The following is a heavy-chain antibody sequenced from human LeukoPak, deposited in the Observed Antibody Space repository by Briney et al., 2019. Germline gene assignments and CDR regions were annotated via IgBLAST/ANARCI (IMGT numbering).Heavy chain of an antibody. J-gene: IGHJ5*02. Sequence: PSETLSLTCAVYGGSFSGYYWSWIRQPPGKGLEWIGEINHSGSTNYNPSLKSRVTISVDTSKHQFSLKLSSVTAADTAVYYCARGLRIQLWLQLGWFDPWGQGTLVTVSS. D-gene: IGHD5-18*01. V-gene: IGHV4-34*01. CDR2: INHSGST. CDR1: GGSFSGYY. CDR3: ARGLRIQLWLQLGWFDP.